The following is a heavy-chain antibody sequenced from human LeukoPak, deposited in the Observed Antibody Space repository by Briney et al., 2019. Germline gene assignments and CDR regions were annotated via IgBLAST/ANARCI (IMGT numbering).Heavy chain of an antibody. D-gene: IGHD6-13*01. CDR1: GFTFSNYW. V-gene: IGHV3-7*01. J-gene: IGHJ4*02. CDR3: ARDSLEYTTSSAAY. Sequence: GGSLRLSCAASGFTFSNYWMSWVRQAPGKGLEWVAIKKQDGSEKYSVDSVKGRFIISRDNAKNSLYLQMNRLRVEDTALYYCARDSLEYTTSSAAYWGQGALVTVPS. CDR2: KKQDGSEK.